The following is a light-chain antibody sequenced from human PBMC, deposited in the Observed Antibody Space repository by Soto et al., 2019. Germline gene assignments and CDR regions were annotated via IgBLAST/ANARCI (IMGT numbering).Light chain of an antibody. CDR3: QQYGSSPWT. CDR2: GAS. V-gene: IGKV3-20*01. Sequence: EIVMTQSPATLSVSPGERATLSCRASQSVSSNLAWYQQKPGQAPRLLIYGASSRATGIPDRFSGSGSGTDFTLTISRLEPEEFAVYYCQQYGSSPWTVGQGTKVDIK. J-gene: IGKJ1*01. CDR1: QSVSSN.